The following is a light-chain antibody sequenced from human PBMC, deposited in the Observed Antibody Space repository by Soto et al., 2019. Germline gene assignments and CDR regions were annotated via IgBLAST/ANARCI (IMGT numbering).Light chain of an antibody. CDR2: GAS. Sequence: EIVMMQSPATLSVSPGERATLSCRASQSVSSNLAWYQQRPGQAPRLLIYGASTRATGIPARFSGSGSGTEFPLTISSLQSEDFAVYYCQHYRNWPPRYTFGQGTQLEVK. J-gene: IGKJ2*01. CDR1: QSVSSN. V-gene: IGKV3-15*01. CDR3: QHYRNWPPRYT.